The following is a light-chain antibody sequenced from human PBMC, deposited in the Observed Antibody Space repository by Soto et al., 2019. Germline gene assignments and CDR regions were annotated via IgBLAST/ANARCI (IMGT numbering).Light chain of an antibody. J-gene: IGKJ2*01. CDR2: GAS. CDR1: QSVSSSY. CDR3: QQYGSSGYT. Sequence: EIVLTQSPGTLSLSPGERATLSCRASQSVSSSYLAWYQQKPGQAPRLRIYGASSRATDIPDRFSGSGSGTAFTLTISRLEPEDFAVYYCQQYGSSGYTFGQGTKLEIK. V-gene: IGKV3-20*01.